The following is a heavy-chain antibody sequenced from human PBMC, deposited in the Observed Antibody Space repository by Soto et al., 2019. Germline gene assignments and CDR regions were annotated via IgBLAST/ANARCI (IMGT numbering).Heavy chain of an antibody. CDR3: AKPGYCSGGACALYFDH. CDR2: ISGSGAGT. Sequence: GGSLRLSCAASGYTFSSYAVTWVRQAPGKGLEWVSSISGSGAGTYYADSVKGRFTISRDNFKNTLYLQMNSLRADDTAVYYCAKPGYCSGGACALYFDHWGQGTLVTVSS. D-gene: IGHD2-15*01. CDR1: GYTFSSYA. V-gene: IGHV3-23*01. J-gene: IGHJ4*02.